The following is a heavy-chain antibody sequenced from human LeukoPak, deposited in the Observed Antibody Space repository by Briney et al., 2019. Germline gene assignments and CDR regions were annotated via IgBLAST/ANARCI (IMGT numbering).Heavy chain of an antibody. D-gene: IGHD3-22*01. V-gene: IGHV3-53*01. CDR3: ARWDSSGYYKYYFDY. CDR2: IYSGGST. J-gene: IGHJ4*02. Sequence: PGRSLRLSCSASGFTVSSNYMNWVLLAPGRGLDWVSIIYSGGSTYYPDSVRGRFTISRDNSKNTLYLQMNSLTAEDTAVYYCARWDSSGYYKYYFDYWGQGTLVTVSS. CDR1: GFTVSSNY.